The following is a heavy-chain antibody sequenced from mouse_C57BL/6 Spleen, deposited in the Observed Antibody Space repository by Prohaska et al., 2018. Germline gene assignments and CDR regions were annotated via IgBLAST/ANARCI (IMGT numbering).Heavy chain of an antibody. CDR3: AREGFTTVVAKDWYFDV. Sequence: HGKSLEWIGDINTNNGGTIYNQKFKGKATLTVDKSSSTAYMELRSLTSEDTAVYYCAREGFTTVVAKDWYFDVWGTGTTVTVSS. V-gene: IGHV1-18*01. J-gene: IGHJ1*03. D-gene: IGHD1-1*01. CDR2: INTNNGGT.